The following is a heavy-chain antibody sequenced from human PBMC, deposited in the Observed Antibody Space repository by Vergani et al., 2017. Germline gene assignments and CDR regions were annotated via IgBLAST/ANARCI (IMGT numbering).Heavy chain of an antibody. CDR2: ISSSGSTI. CDR3: AKEPWKMGIRDYYYYYYMDV. V-gene: IGHV3-48*03. J-gene: IGHJ6*03. Sequence: EVQLVESGGGLVQPGGSLRLSCAASGFTFSSYEMNWVRQAPGKGLEWVSYISSSGSTIYYADSVKGRFTISRDNSKNTLYLQMNSLRAEDTAVYYCAKEPWKMGIRDYYYYYYMDVWGKGTTVTVSS. CDR1: GFTFSSYE. D-gene: IGHD1-1*01.